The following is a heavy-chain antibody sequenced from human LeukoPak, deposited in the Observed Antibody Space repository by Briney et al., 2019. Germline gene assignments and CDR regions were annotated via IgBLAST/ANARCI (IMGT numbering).Heavy chain of an antibody. Sequence: GGSLRLSCAASGFTFTSYALDWVRQAPGKGLEWISVISGGGDSTHYADSVKGRFTISRHNSKNMLYLQMNSLRAEDTAVYYCARGKSVLDYWGQGTRVTV. J-gene: IGHJ4*02. V-gene: IGHV3-23*01. D-gene: IGHD5/OR15-5a*01. CDR1: GFTFTSYA. CDR3: ARGKSVLDY. CDR2: ISGGGDST.